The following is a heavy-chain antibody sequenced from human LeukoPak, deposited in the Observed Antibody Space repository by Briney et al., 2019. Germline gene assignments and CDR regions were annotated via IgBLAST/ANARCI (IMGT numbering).Heavy chain of an antibody. V-gene: IGHV5-51*01. CDR2: IYPDDSDT. Sequence: GESLKISCKGSGYSFSNYWIGWVRQMPGKGLEWMGIIYPDDSDTRYSPYFQGQVTISADKSINTAYLQWSSLKASDSASYYCARRYYYGSGSWDTFDYWGQGTLVTVST. CDR3: ARRYYYGSGSWDTFDY. D-gene: IGHD3-10*01. J-gene: IGHJ4*02. CDR1: GYSFSNYW.